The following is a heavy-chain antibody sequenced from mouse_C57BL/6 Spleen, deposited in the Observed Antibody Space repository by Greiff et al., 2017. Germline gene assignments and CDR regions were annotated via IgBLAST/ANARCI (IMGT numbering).Heavy chain of an antibody. V-gene: IGHV1-76*01. CDR3: ARKDYYGTSDFDY. D-gene: IGHD1-1*01. CDR2: IYPGSGNT. CDR1: GYTFTDYY. J-gene: IGHJ2*01. Sequence: LQESGAELVRPGASVKLSCKASGYTFTDYYINWVKQRPGQGLEWIARIYPGSGNTYYNEKFKGKATLTAEKSSSTAYMQLSSLTSEDSAVYFCARKDYYGTSDFDYWGQGTTLTVSS.